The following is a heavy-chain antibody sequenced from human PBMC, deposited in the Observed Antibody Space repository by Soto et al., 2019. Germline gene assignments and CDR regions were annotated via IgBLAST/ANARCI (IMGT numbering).Heavy chain of an antibody. Sequence: ASVEVSCKASGYTFTSYYMHWVRQAPEQRLEWMGIINPSGCSTSYAQKFQGRVTMTRDTSTSTVYMELSSLRSEDTAVYYCARAALEDIVVVPAAKEFGPWFDPWGQGTLVTVSS. V-gene: IGHV1-46*03. J-gene: IGHJ5*02. CDR2: INPSGCST. D-gene: IGHD2-2*01. CDR3: ARAALEDIVVVPAAKEFGPWFDP. CDR1: GYTFTSYY.